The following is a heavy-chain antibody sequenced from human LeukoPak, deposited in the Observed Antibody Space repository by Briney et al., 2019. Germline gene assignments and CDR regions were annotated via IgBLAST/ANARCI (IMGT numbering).Heavy chain of an antibody. V-gene: IGHV4-34*01. J-gene: IGHJ5*02. D-gene: IGHD3-9*01. Sequence: SETLSLTCAVYGGSFSGYYWSWIRQPPGKGLEWIGEINHSGSTNYNPSLESRVTISVDTSKNQFSLKLSSVTAADTAVYYCARDPLRYFDWFHKSWFDPWGQGTLVTVSS. CDR3: ARDPLRYFDWFHKSWFDP. CDR1: GGSFSGYY. CDR2: INHSGST.